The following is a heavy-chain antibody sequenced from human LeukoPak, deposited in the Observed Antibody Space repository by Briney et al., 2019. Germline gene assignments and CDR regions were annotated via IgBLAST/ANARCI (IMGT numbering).Heavy chain of an antibody. J-gene: IGHJ4*01. Sequence: PSETLSLTCTVSGXSINNNFGTWIRQPPGKGLEWIGYIYSSGSAKYNPSLKSRVFISGDTSKNLISLNLTSVTAADTAVYFCARHRDYYDTWGHGTLVTVSS. CDR3: ARHRDYYDT. D-gene: IGHD3-22*01. V-gene: IGHV4-59*08. CDR2: IYSSGSA. CDR1: GXSINNNF.